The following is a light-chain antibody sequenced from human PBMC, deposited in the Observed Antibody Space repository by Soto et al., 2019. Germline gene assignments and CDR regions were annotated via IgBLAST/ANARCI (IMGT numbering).Light chain of an antibody. CDR3: QQYKKWPPLT. J-gene: IGKJ4*01. Sequence: EIVMTQSPATLSVSPGETATLSCRASQSVSYNLAWYQQKPGQGPRLLIYGAFTRATGIPARFSGSGSGTEFNLTINGLQSEDFAVYYCQQYKKWPPLTVGGGTKVEIK. CDR2: GAF. CDR1: QSVSYN. V-gene: IGKV3-15*01.